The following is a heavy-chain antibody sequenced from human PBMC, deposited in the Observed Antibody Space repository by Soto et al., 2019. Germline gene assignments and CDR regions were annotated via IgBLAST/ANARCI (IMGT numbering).Heavy chain of an antibody. CDR3: ARDRYSDDAFDI. CDR1: GFSFSSYS. Sequence: PGGSLRLSCAASGFSFSSYSMNWVRQAPGKGLEWVSSISSSSSYIYYADSVKGRFTISRDNAKNSLYLQMNSLRAEDTAVYYCARDRYSDDAFDIWGQGTMVTVSS. D-gene: IGHD2-2*02. CDR2: ISSSSSYI. V-gene: IGHV3-21*01. J-gene: IGHJ3*02.